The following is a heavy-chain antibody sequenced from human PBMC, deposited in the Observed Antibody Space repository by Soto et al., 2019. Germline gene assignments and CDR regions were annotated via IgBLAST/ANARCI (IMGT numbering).Heavy chain of an antibody. CDR2: IYYSGST. J-gene: IGHJ4*02. D-gene: IGHD3-16*01. CDR1: GGSISSYY. V-gene: IGHV4-59*01. Sequence: PSETLSLTCTVSGGSISSYYWSWIRQPPGKGLEWIGYIYYSGSTNYNPSLKSRVTISVDTSKNQFSLKLSSVTAADTAVYYCAAGGSPPFSDYWGQGTLVTVSS. CDR3: AAGGSPPFSDY.